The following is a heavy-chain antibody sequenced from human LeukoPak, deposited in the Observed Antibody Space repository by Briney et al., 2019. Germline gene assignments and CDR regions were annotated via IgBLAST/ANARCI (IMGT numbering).Heavy chain of an antibody. J-gene: IGHJ4*02. CDR1: GGSISSSSYY. V-gene: IGHV4-39*01. Sequence: PSETLSLTCTVSGGSISSSSYYWGWIRQPPGKGLEWIGGIYYSGSTYYNPSLKSRVTISVDTSKNQFSLKLSSVTAADTAVYYCARRVIFGYQFFNYLGQGTLVTVSS. D-gene: IGHD3-16*02. CDR2: IYYSGST. CDR3: ARRVIFGYQFFNY.